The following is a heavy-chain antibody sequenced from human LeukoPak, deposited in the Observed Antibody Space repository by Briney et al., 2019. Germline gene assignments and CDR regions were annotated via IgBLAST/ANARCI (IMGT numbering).Heavy chain of an antibody. CDR3: ARGRYSSGWYPDYFDY. CDR1: GFIFSSYW. Sequence: GGSLRLSCAASGFIFSSYWMSWVRQAPGKGLEWVGYIKQDGSDTYYVDSVKGQFTISRDNSKNSLYLQMNSLRAEDTAVYYCARGRYSSGWYPDYFDYWGQGTLVTVSS. V-gene: IGHV3-7*03. D-gene: IGHD6-19*01. CDR2: IKQDGSDT. J-gene: IGHJ4*02.